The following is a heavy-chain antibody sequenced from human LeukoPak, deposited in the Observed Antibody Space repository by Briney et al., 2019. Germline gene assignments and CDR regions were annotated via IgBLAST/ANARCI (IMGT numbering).Heavy chain of an antibody. CDR3: ARGFQKGYYYDSSGYYYFDY. V-gene: IGHV1-69*13. J-gene: IGHJ4*02. CDR2: IIPIFGTA. CDR1: GGTFSSYA. Sequence: SVKVSCKASGGTFSSYAISWVRQAPGQGLEWMGGIIPIFGTANYAQKFQGRVTITADESTSTAYMELSSLRSEDTAVYYCARGFQKGYYYDSSGYYYFDYRGQGTLVTVSS. D-gene: IGHD3-22*01.